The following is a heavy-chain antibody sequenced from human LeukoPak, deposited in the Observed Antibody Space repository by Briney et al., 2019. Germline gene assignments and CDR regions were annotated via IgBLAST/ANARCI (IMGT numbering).Heavy chain of an antibody. V-gene: IGHV1-69*01. CDR2: IIPIFDTA. D-gene: IGHD6-13*01. CDR3: AREDSSSGYFDY. Sequence: GASVKVSCKASGGTFSSYAISWVRQAPGQGLEWMGGIIPIFDTANYAQKFQGRVTITADESTSTAYMELSSLRSEDTAVYYCAREDSSSGYFDYWGQGTLVTVSS. J-gene: IGHJ4*02. CDR1: GGTFSSYA.